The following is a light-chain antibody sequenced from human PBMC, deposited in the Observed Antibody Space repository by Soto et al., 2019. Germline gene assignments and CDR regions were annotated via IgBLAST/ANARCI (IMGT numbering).Light chain of an antibody. Sequence: EIVMTQSPATLSVSPGQRATLSCRASQSGSSNLAWYQQKPGQAPRLLIYGASTRATGIPARFSGSGSGTEFTLTISSLQSEDFAVYYCQQYDNRPLTFGGGTKVEIK. CDR1: QSGSSN. CDR3: QQYDNRPLT. J-gene: IGKJ4*01. CDR2: GAS. V-gene: IGKV3-15*01.